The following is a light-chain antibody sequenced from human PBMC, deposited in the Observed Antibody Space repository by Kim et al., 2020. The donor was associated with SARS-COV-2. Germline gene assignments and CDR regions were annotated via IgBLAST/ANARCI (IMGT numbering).Light chain of an antibody. V-gene: IGKV1-39*01. CDR1: QSITND. J-gene: IGKJ4*01. CDR2: SAS. CDR3: QQTYSLPLT. Sequence: ASGGDRVNITCRADQSITNDLNWYQQKPGKVPNFLIYSASSLQGGVPSRFSGSGSGTDFTLTISSLQPEDFATYYCQQTYSLPLTFGGGTKVDIK.